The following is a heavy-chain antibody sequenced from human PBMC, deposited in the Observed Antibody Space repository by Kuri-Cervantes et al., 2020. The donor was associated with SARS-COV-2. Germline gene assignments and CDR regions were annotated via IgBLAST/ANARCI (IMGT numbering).Heavy chain of an antibody. CDR2: INHSGST. CDR3: ASSGYSSSWYPDY. J-gene: IGHJ4*02. D-gene: IGHD6-13*01. CDR1: GGSFSGYY. V-gene: IGHV4-34*01. Sequence: GSLRLSCAVHGGSFSGYYWSWIRQPPGKGLEWIGEINHSGSTNYNPSLKSRVTISVDTSKNQFSLRLSSVTAADTAVYYCASSGYSSSWYPDYWGQGTLVTVSS.